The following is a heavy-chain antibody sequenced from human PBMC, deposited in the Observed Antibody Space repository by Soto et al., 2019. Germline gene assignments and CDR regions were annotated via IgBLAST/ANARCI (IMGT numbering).Heavy chain of an antibody. J-gene: IGHJ6*02. CDR1: GFTFGSYS. CDR2: ISSSNRAI. CDR3: AREGWPLLQTGMDV. Sequence: GRSMRLSCAASGFTFGSYSMNWVRQAPGKGLEWVSYISSSNRAINYADSVKGRFIISRDNAKNSLYLQMHSLRDEDTAVYYCAREGWPLLQTGMDVWGQGTTVTVSS. V-gene: IGHV3-48*02. D-gene: IGHD2-15*01.